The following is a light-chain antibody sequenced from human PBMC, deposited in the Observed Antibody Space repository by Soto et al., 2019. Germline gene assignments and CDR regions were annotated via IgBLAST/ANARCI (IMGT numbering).Light chain of an antibody. CDR2: EVT. Sequence: QSVLAKPPSASGSPGQSFTISCTGTSSDVVDNYVSWYQQHLGKAPKLIIYEVTLRPSVVPDRFSGSKSGNTASLTVSGLQADDEADYDCSAYAGSHPFVFGTGPKLTV. J-gene: IGLJ1*01. CDR3: SAYAGSHPFV. CDR1: SSDVVDNY. V-gene: IGLV2-8*01.